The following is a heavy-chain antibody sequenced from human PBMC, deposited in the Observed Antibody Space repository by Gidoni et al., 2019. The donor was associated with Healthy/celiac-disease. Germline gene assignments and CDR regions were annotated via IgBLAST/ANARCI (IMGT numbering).Heavy chain of an antibody. Sequence: QVQLQESGPGLVKPSATLSLTCAVSGSSLSRGYYWGWIRQPPGKGLEWIGSIYHSGSTYYNPALKSRGTRSVDTSKNQFSLKLSSVTAADTAVYYCARDRVAVAGTCYFDYWGQGTLVTVSS. CDR3: ARDRVAVAGTCYFDY. CDR2: IYHSGST. V-gene: IGHV4-38-2*02. J-gene: IGHJ4*02. D-gene: IGHD6-19*01. CDR1: GSSLSRGYY.